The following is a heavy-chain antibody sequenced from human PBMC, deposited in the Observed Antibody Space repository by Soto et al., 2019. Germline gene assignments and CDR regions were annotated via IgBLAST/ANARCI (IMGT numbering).Heavy chain of an antibody. J-gene: IGHJ4*02. D-gene: IGHD3-3*01. CDR1: GYTFTSYY. CDR3: ARDLIVNFGVVIYYFDY. Sequence: ASVKVSCKASGYTFTSYYMHWVRQAPGQGLEWMGIINPSGGSTSYAQKFQGRVTMTRDTSTSTVYMELSSLRSEDTAVYYCARDLIVNFGVVIYYFDYWGQGTLVTVSS. CDR2: INPSGGST. V-gene: IGHV1-46*01.